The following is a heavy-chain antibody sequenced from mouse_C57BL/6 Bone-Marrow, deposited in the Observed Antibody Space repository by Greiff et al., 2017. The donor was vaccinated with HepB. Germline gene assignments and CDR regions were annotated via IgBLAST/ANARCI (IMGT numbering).Heavy chain of an antibody. Sequence: EVKLVESEGGLVQPGSSMKLSCTASGFTFSDYYMAWVRQVPEKGLEWVANINYDGSSTYYLDSLKSRFIISRDNAKNILYLQMSSLKSEDTATYYCARERVYYYGSSYRYFDVWGTGTTVTVSS. CDR1: GFTFSDYY. J-gene: IGHJ1*03. V-gene: IGHV5-16*01. CDR2: INYDGSST. CDR3: ARERVYYYGSSYRYFDV. D-gene: IGHD1-1*01.